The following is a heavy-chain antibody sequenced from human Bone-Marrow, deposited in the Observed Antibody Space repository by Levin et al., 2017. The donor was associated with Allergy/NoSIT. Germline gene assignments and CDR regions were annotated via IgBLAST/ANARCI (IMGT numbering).Heavy chain of an antibody. Sequence: GGSLRLSCAASRFTFSNFAMSWVRQAPGKGLEWVSSITGSGLSTYYAESVKGRFTISRDNSRNTVSLLMNILRAEDSAIYYCAKRECSGCSGLHWGQGTLVTVSS. CDR1: RFTFSNFA. D-gene: IGHD2-15*01. CDR3: AKRECSGCSGLH. V-gene: IGHV3-23*01. J-gene: IGHJ4*02. CDR2: ITGSGLST.